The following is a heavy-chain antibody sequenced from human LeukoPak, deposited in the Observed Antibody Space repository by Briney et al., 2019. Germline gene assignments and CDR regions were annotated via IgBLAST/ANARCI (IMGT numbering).Heavy chain of an antibody. Sequence: SETLSPTCTVAAGSIISSSYYWGWIRQPPGKGLGWIGSIYYSGSTYYNPSLKSRVTISVDTSKNQFSLKLSSVTAADTAVYYCATRFDGWLQFEDRDYWGEGTLVTVSS. CDR1: AGSIISSSYY. D-gene: IGHD5-24*01. V-gene: IGHV4-39*01. CDR2: IYYSGST. CDR3: ATRFDGWLQFEDRDY. J-gene: IGHJ4*02.